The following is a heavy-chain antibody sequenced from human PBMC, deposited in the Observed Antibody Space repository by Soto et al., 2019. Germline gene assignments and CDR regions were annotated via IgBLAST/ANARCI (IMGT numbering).Heavy chain of an antibody. CDR3: AKVSETSSPGPLDY. D-gene: IGHD2-2*01. CDR2: ISGSGGST. J-gene: IGHJ4*02. Sequence: GGSLRVSCAASGFTFNSYAMSWVRQSPGKGLEWVSSISGSGGSTYYADSVKGRFTISRDNSKNTLYLQMNSLRAEDTAVYYCAKVSETSSPGPLDYWGQGTLVTVSS. CDR1: GFTFNSYA. V-gene: IGHV3-23*01.